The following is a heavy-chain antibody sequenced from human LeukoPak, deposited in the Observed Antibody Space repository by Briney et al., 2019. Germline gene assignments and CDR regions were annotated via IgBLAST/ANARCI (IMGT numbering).Heavy chain of an antibody. CDR2: ISYDGSNK. V-gene: IGHV3-30*18. J-gene: IGHJ4*02. Sequence: GGSLTPSCAVSAFTFSSYGMHWDRQAPGKGLEWVAVISYDGSNKYYADSVKGRFTITRDNSKNTLYLQMNSLRAEDTAVYYCAKDRVKWLRLRGYFDYWGQGTLVTVSS. CDR1: AFTFSSYG. D-gene: IGHD5-12*01. CDR3: AKDRVKWLRLRGYFDY.